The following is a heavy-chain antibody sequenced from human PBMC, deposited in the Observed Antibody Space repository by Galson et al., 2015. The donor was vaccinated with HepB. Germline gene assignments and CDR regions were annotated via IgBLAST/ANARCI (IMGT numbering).Heavy chain of an antibody. Sequence: SLRLSCAASGFTFSSYAMHWVRQAPGKGLEWVAVISYDGSNKYYADSVKGRFTISRDNSKNTLYLQMNSLRAEDTAVYYCARVLRRSSWYGPFDYWGQGTLVTVSS. CDR1: GFTFSSYA. J-gene: IGHJ4*02. V-gene: IGHV3-30-3*01. D-gene: IGHD6-13*01. CDR2: ISYDGSNK. CDR3: ARVLRRSSWYGPFDY.